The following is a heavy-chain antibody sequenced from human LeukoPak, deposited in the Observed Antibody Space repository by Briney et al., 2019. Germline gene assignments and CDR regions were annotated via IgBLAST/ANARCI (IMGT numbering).Heavy chain of an antibody. D-gene: IGHD1-26*01. CDR1: GYTFTSYD. V-gene: IGHV1-8*01. J-gene: IGHJ4*02. Sequence: ASVKVSCKASGYTFTSYDINWVRQATGQGLEWMGWMNPNSGNTGYAQKFQGRVTMTRNTSISTAYMELSSLRPEDTAVYYCARYSGGFTVGDYWGQGTLVTVSS. CDR2: MNPNSGNT. CDR3: ARYSGGFTVGDY.